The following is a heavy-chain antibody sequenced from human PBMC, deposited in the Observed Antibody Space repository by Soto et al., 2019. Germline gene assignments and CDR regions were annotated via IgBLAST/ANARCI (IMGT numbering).Heavy chain of an antibody. J-gene: IGHJ5*02. Sequence: PSETLSLTCAVSGYSISSGYYWCWIRQPPGKGLEWIGSIYHSGSTYYNPSLKSRVTISVDTSKNQFSLKLSSVTAADTAVYYCASMAGSSSSGGWFDPWGQGTLVTVSS. CDR1: GYSISSGYY. CDR2: IYHSGST. V-gene: IGHV4-38-2*01. CDR3: ASMAGSSSSGGWFDP. D-gene: IGHD6-6*01.